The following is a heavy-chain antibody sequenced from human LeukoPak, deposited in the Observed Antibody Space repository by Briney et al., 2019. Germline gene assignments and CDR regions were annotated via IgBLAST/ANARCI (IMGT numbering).Heavy chain of an antibody. D-gene: IGHD6-19*01. CDR3: AKAMRWLVSN. CDR2: ISSSSSYI. V-gene: IGHV3-21*01. Sequence: GGSLRLSCAASGFSVRTTYMSWVRQAPGKGLEWVSSISSSSSYIYYADSVKGRFTISRDNAKNSLYLQMNSLRAEDTAVYYCAKAMRWLVSNWGQGTLVTVSS. J-gene: IGHJ4*02. CDR1: GFSVRTTY.